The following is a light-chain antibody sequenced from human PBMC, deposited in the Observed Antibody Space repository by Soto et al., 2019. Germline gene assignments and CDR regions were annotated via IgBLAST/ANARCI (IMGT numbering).Light chain of an antibody. J-gene: IGKJ1*01. CDR2: DAS. CDR3: QQRGNWPVT. CDR1: QSVSSY. V-gene: IGKV3-11*01. Sequence: EIVLTQSPATLSLSPGERATLSCRASQSVSSYFAWYQQKPGQAPRLLIYDASNRATGIPARFSGSGSGTDFNLTNSSLEPDDFAVYYCQQRGNWPVTFGQGTKVDIK.